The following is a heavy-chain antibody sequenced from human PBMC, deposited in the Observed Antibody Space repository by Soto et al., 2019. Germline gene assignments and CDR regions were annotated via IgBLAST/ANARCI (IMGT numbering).Heavy chain of an antibody. Sequence: ASVKVSCKASGYTFTGYYMHWVRQAPGQGLEWMGWINPNSGGTNYAQKFRGWVTMTRDTSISTAYMELSRLRSDDTAVYYCARDHQPSGYYFGDYYYYYGMDVWAQGTKVTVYS. V-gene: IGHV1-2*04. CDR2: INPNSGGT. CDR1: GYTFTGYY. CDR3: ARDHQPSGYYFGDYYYYYGMDV. J-gene: IGHJ6*02. D-gene: IGHD3-3*01.